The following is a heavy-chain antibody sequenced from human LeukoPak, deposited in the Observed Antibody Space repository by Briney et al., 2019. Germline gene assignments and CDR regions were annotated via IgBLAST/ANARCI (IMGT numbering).Heavy chain of an antibody. CDR3: ARDSGYCSSTSCHYRSSPAFDI. J-gene: IGHJ3*02. CDR2: ISAYNGNT. Sequence: ASVKVSCKASAYTFTSYGISWVRQAPGQGLEWMGWISAYNGNTNYAQRLQGRVTMTTDTSTSTAYMELRSLRSDDTAVYYCARDSGYCSSTSCHYRSSPAFDIWGQGTMVTVSS. CDR1: AYTFTSYG. D-gene: IGHD2-2*01. V-gene: IGHV1-18*01.